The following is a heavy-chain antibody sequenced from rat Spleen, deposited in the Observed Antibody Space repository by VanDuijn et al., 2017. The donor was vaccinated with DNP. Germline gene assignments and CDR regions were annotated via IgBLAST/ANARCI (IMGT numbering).Heavy chain of an antibody. CDR2: ITTSGDSI. J-gene: IGHJ4*01. Sequence: EVQLVESGGDLVQPGRSLKLSCAASGFTFNNYWMTWIRQVPGKGLEWVASITTSGDSIYSPDSVKGRFTISRDNAKNTLYLQMNSLRSEDTATYYCTRVGDLHDGGDGDALDAWGQGTSVTVSS. D-gene: IGHD1-12*02. CDR1: GFTFNNYW. V-gene: IGHV5-31*01. CDR3: TRVGDLHDGGDGDALDA.